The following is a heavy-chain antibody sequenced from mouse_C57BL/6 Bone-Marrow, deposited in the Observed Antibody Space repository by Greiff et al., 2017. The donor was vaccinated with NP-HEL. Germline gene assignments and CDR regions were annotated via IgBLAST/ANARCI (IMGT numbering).Heavy chain of an antibody. Sequence: QVQLQQPGAELVMPGASVKLSCKASGYTFTSYWMHWVKQRPGQGLEWIGEIDPSDSYTNYNQKFKGKSTLTVDKSSSTAYMQLSSLTSEDSAVYYYARRGPVDYWGQGTTLTVSS. J-gene: IGHJ2*01. CDR1: GYTFTSYW. CDR3: ARRGPVDY. V-gene: IGHV1-69*01. CDR2: IDPSDSYT. D-gene: IGHD1-1*01.